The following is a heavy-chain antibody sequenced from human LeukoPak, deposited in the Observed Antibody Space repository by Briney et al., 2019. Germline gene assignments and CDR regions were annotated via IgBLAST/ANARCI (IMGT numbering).Heavy chain of an antibody. J-gene: IGHJ3*02. CDR2: IKQDGSEK. V-gene: IGHV3-7*03. Sequence: TGGSLRLSCAASGFTFSSYWMSWVRQAPGKGLEWVANIKQDGSEKYYVDSVKGRFTISRDNAKNSLYLQMNSLRAEDTAVYYCARDGDSSGYGAFDIWGQGTMVTVSS. D-gene: IGHD3-22*01. CDR1: GFTFSSYW. CDR3: ARDGDSSGYGAFDI.